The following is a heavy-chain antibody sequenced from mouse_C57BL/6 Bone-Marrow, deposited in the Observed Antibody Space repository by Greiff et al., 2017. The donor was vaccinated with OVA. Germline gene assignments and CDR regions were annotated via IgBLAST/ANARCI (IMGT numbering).Heavy chain of an antibody. D-gene: IGHD2-5*01. CDR1: GYTFTDYE. Sequence: VQLQQSGAELVRPGASVTLSCKASGYTFTDYEMHWVKQTPVHGLEWIGAIDPETGGTAYNQKFKGKAILTADKSSSTAYMELPSLTSEDSAVYYCTRSYSNYRDFYYWGQGTTLTVSS. J-gene: IGHJ2*01. CDR3: TRSYSNYRDFYY. CDR2: IDPETGGT. V-gene: IGHV1-15*01.